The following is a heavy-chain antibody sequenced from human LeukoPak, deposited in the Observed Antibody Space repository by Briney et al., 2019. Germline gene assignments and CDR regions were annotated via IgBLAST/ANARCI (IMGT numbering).Heavy chain of an antibody. CDR3: AKMRGQYYHSYYMDA. CDR2: GGSGGST. CDR1: GFIFSSYA. V-gene: IGHV3-23*01. Sequence: GGSLRLSCAASGFIFSSYAMSWVRQAPGKGLEWVSYGGSGGSTYYADSVKGRFTVSRDNSKSTLYLQMNSLTAEDTAVYYCAKMRGQYYHSYYMDAWGKGTMVTVSS. J-gene: IGHJ6*03.